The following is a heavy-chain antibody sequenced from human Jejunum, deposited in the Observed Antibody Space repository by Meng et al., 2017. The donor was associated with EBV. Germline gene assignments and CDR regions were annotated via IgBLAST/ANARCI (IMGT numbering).Heavy chain of an antibody. D-gene: IGHD2-8*02. CDR2: INTNTGYP. CDR3: ARVRPGGGWFDP. V-gene: IGHV7-4-1*02. Sequence: QGQLVPSGSELKKPGASVKVSCKASGYTFTSSGINWVRQAPGQGLEWMGWINTNTGYPTYAQDFTGRFVFSLDTSVSTAYLQITSLSTEDNAVYYCARVRPGGGWFDPWGQGTLVTVSS. J-gene: IGHJ5*02. CDR1: GYTFTSSG.